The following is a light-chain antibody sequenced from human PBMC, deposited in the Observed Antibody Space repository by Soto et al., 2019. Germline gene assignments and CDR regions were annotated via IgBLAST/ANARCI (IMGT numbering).Light chain of an antibody. J-gene: IGKJ1*01. CDR3: KQYATSPST. CDR1: QSVSSSY. CDR2: GAS. V-gene: IGKV3-20*01. Sequence: EIVLTQSPGTRSLSPGERATLSWRASQSVSSSYLAWYQQKPGQAPRLLILGASSRATGIPDRFSGSGSGTDFTLTISRLEPEDFAVYYCKQYATSPSTFGKGTKV.